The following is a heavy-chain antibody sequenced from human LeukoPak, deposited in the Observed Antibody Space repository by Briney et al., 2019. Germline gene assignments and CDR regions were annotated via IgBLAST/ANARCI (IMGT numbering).Heavy chain of an antibody. CDR2: IIPIFGTA. J-gene: IGHJ5*02. CDR1: GGTFSSYA. Sequence: GASVKVSCKASGGTFSSYAISWERQAPGQGLEWMGGIIPIFGTANYAQKFQGRVTITADESTSTAYMELSSLRSEDTAVYYCARGRIAVAGTNWFDPWGQGTLVTVSS. V-gene: IGHV1-69*13. D-gene: IGHD6-19*01. CDR3: ARGRIAVAGTNWFDP.